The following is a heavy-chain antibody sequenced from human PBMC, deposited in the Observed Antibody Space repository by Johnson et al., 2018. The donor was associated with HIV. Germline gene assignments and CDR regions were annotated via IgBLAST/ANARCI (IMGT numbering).Heavy chain of an antibody. D-gene: IGHD3-3*01. V-gene: IGHV3-30*18. CDR2: ISYDGSTK. CDR3: AKGYYDSPFGFDI. Sequence: QVQLVESGGGLVQPGGSLRLSCAASGFTFSSYVMSWVRQAPGKGLEWVAVISYDGSTKYYADPVKGRFTISRDNSKNALYLQMHNLTTEDTAVYYCAKGYYDSPFGFDIWGQGTMVIVSS. CDR1: GFTFSSYV. J-gene: IGHJ3*02.